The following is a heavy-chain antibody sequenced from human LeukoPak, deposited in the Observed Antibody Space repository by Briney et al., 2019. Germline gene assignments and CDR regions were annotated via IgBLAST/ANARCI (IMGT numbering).Heavy chain of an antibody. J-gene: IGHJ4*02. V-gene: IGHV1-46*01. Sequence: ASVKVSCKASGYTFSNYYLHWVRQSPGQGFEWMGIISPRDGSTSYARNFQGRLTMTWDTSTGTLYMELSNLSSEDTAVYYCARDLAVSGLGDNFWGQGTLVTVSS. D-gene: IGHD5/OR15-5a*01. CDR2: ISPRDGST. CDR1: GYTFSNYY. CDR3: ARDLAVSGLGDNF.